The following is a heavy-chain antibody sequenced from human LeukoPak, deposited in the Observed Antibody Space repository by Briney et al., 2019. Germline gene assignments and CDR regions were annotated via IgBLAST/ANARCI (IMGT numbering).Heavy chain of an antibody. CDR1: GDSISSSSYY. V-gene: IGHV4-39*01. J-gene: IGHJ3*02. CDR2: IYYSGRT. CDR3: ASNSPRAPLYGSGSFDAFDI. Sequence: SETLSLTCTVSGDSISSSSYYWGWIRQPPGKGLEWIGTIYYSGRTYYNPSLKSRVTISVDTSKNQFSLKLSSVTAADTAVYYCASNSPRAPLYGSGSFDAFDIWGQGTMVTVSS. D-gene: IGHD3-10*01.